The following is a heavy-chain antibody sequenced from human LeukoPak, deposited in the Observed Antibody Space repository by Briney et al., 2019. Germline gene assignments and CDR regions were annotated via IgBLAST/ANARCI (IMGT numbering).Heavy chain of an antibody. D-gene: IGHD3-10*01. Sequence: GRSLRLSCAASGFTFSSYGMHWVRQAPGKGLEWVAVISYDGSNKYYADSVKGRFTISRDNCKNTLYLQMNSLRAEDTAVYYCAKDLESYGSGSPPGYWGQGTLVTVSS. CDR1: GFTFSSYG. CDR2: ISYDGSNK. CDR3: AKDLESYGSGSPPGY. J-gene: IGHJ4*02. V-gene: IGHV3-30*18.